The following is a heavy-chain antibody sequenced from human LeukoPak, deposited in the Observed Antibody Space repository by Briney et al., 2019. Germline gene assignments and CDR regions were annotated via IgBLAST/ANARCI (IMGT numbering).Heavy chain of an antibody. CDR3: AGQRYYFDY. J-gene: IGHJ4*02. CDR1: GYSISSGYY. CDR2: IYHSGST. V-gene: IGHV4-38-2*02. Sequence: SETLSLTCTVSGYSISSGYYWGWIRQPPGKGLEWIGSIYHSGSTYYNPSLKSRLTMSVDTSKNQFSLRLSSVTAADTAVYYCAGQRYYFDYWGQGTLVTVSS.